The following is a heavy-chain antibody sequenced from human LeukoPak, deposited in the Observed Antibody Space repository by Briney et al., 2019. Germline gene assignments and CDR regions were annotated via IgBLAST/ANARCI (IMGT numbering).Heavy chain of an antibody. CDR2: ISGSGDNT. Sequence: PGGSLRLSCATSGFTFSRYGMSWVRQAPGKGLEWVSGISGSGDNTNYADSVKGRFTISRDNSKNTLSLQMSSLRVEDTAVYYCARDRSCTGGSCYMDVWGRGTTVTVSS. V-gene: IGHV3-23*01. CDR3: ARDRSCTGGSCYMDV. CDR1: GFTFSRYG. J-gene: IGHJ6*03. D-gene: IGHD2-15*01.